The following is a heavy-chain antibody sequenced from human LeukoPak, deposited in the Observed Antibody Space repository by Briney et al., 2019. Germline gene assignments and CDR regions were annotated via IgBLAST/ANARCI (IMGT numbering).Heavy chain of an antibody. D-gene: IGHD4-11*01. J-gene: IGHJ5*02. V-gene: IGHV7-4-1*02. CDR1: GYTFTANYA. CDR2: IDTNTGNP. CDR3: ARDNYGAEGGIGSSLVWLDP. Sequence: ASVKVSCKASGYTFTANYAMNWVRQAPGQGLEWMGWIDTNTGNPTYAQGFTGRFVFSLDTSVSTAYLQISSLKAEDTAVYYCARDNYGAEGGIGSSLVWLDPWGQGTRVTVSS.